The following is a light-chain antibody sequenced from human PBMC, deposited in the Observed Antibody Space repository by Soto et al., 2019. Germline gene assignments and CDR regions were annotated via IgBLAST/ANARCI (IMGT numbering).Light chain of an antibody. V-gene: IGKV1-5*01. CDR3: QQSDSTPT. Sequence: DIQMTQSPSTLFASVGDRVTITCRASQSVRNWLAWYQQKPGRAPQFLIYDSSTLEPGVPSRFRGSGSGTDFTLTISNLQPEDFATYYCQQSDSTPTFGQGTKVDIK. CDR2: DSS. J-gene: IGKJ2*01. CDR1: QSVRNW.